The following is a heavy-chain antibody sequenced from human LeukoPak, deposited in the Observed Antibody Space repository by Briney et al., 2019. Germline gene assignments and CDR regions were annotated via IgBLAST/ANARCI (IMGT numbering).Heavy chain of an antibody. CDR2: ISYDGSNK. Sequence: PGGSLRLSCAASGFTFSSYGMHWVRQAPGKGLEWVAVISYDGSNKYYADSVKGRFTISRDNSKNTLYLQMNSLRAEDTAVYYCAKTDQSIAAAGGLLAFDIWGRGTMVTVSS. CDR1: GFTFSSYG. J-gene: IGHJ3*02. V-gene: IGHV3-30*18. D-gene: IGHD6-13*01. CDR3: AKTDQSIAAAGGLLAFDI.